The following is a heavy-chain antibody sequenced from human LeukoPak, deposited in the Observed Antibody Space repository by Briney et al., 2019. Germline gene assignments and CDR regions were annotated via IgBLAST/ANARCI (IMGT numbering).Heavy chain of an antibody. Sequence: SVKVSCKASGGTFSSYAISWVRQAPGQGLEWMGGIIPIFGTANYAQKFQGRVTITADESTSTVYMELSSLRSEDTAVYYCARDRLTPPDYYDSSGYVYAFDIWGQGTMVTVSS. V-gene: IGHV1-69*13. CDR1: GGTFSSYA. J-gene: IGHJ3*02. D-gene: IGHD3-22*01. CDR3: ARDRLTPPDYYDSSGYVYAFDI. CDR2: IIPIFGTA.